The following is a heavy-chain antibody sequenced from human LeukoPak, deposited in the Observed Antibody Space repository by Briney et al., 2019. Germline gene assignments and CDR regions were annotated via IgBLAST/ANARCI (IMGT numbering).Heavy chain of an antibody. Sequence: GGSLRLSCAASGLTFSSDGMSCVRQGPGKGLEWVSAIRGSGDSTYYVDSVKGRFTISRDHSKNTVYLQMNSLGAEDTAVYYCAKDRRSGPPYAFDMWGQGTMVTDSS. V-gene: IGHV3-23*01. D-gene: IGHD3-10*01. CDR3: AKDRRSGPPYAFDM. J-gene: IGHJ3*02. CDR2: IRGSGDST. CDR1: GLTFSSDG.